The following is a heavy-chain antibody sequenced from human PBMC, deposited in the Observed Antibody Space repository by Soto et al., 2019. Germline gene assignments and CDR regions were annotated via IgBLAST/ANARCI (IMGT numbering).Heavy chain of an antibody. V-gene: IGHV3-30*18. J-gene: IGHJ6*02. CDR2: TSDDGTNE. D-gene: IGHD4-4*01. Sequence: QVQLVESGGGVVQPGRSLRLSCVTSGFTLSDHAMHWVRQPPGKAPEWVALTSDDGTNEFYADSVKGRFTISRDNSKSTVYLQMTSLRSEDTALYYCAKDIGSRSNFNPWNPDFYYGRDVWGQGTRVTVSS. CDR3: AKDIGSRSNFNPWNPDFYYGRDV. CDR1: GFTLSDHA.